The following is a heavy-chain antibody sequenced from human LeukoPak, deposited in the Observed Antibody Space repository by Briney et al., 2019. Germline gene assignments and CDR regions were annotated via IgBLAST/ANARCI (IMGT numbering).Heavy chain of an antibody. D-gene: IGHD3-16*02. Sequence: GESLKISCKGPGYSFTSYWIGWVRQMPGKGLEWMGIIYPGDSDTRYSPSFQGQVTISADKSISTAYLQWSSLKASDTAMYYCARHKSDYVWGSYRESDYWGQGTLVTVSS. CDR3: ARHKSDYVWGSYRESDY. CDR1: GYSFTSYW. J-gene: IGHJ4*02. CDR2: IYPGDSDT. V-gene: IGHV5-51*01.